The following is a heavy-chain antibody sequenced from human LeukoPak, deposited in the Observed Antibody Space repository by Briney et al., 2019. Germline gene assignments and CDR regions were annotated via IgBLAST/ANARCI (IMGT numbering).Heavy chain of an antibody. CDR1: GFAFDDHG. Sequence: GGSLRLSSVASGFAFDDHGMNWVRQAPGKGLEWVSGLSWNADITTYAHSVRGRFAVSRDNAKNSLYLQMNSLSVEDTALYYCVRDVSYGAFDIGAKGQGSPSLQ. J-gene: IGHJ3*02. CDR2: LSWNADIT. V-gene: IGHV3-20*04. D-gene: IGHD3-10*01. CDR3: VRDVSYGAFD.